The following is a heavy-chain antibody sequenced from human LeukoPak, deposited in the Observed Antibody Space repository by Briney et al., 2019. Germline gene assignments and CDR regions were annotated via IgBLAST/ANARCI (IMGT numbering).Heavy chain of an antibody. J-gene: IGHJ4*02. CDR1: GDSISYYY. Sequence: SETLSLTCTVSGDSISYYYWSWIRQPAGRGLEWIGRISTSGTTNYDPSLKSRVTMSVDTSKNQFSLKLSSVTAADTAVYYCARDVVAAAGTWDYWGQGTLVTVSS. D-gene: IGHD6-13*01. V-gene: IGHV4-4*07. CDR2: ISTSGTT. CDR3: ARDVVAAAGTWDY.